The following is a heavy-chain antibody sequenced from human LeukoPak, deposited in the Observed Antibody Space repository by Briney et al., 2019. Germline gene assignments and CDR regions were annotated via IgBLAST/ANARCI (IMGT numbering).Heavy chain of an antibody. CDR3: AGAGTESKWGLPRADYYYMDV. J-gene: IGHJ6*03. Sequence: GASVKVSCKASGYTFTDYYMHWVRQAPGQGLEWMGRIKPNSGDTNSAQKFQGRVTLTRDTSISTAYMELSNLRSDDTAVYYCAGAGTESKWGLPRADYYYMDVWAKGTTVTVSS. CDR1: GYTFTDYY. V-gene: IGHV1-2*06. D-gene: IGHD7-27*01. CDR2: IKPNSGDT.